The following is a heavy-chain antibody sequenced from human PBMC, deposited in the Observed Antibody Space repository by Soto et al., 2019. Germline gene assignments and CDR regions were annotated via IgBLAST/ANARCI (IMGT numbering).Heavy chain of an antibody. V-gene: IGHV1-69*01. D-gene: IGHD3-10*01. J-gene: IGHJ4*02. CDR1: GGTFSSYA. Sequence: QVQLVQSGAEVKKPGSSVKVSCKASGGTFSSYAISCVRQAPGQGLEWMGGIIPIFGTANYAQKFQGRFTITADESTRPAYIELSSLRAEDTAVYYCARALRGGIFAALLDYWGQGNLVTVSS. CDR3: ARALRGGIFAALLDY. CDR2: IIPIFGTA.